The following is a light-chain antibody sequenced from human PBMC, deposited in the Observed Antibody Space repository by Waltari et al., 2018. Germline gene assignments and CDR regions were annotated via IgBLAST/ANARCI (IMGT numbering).Light chain of an antibody. CDR2: EGS. CDR3: CSYAGSSTWV. Sequence: QSALTQPASVSGSPGQSITISCTGTSSDVGSYHLVSWYQQHPGKAPKLMIYEGSKRPSGVSKRFSVSKSGNTASLTISGLQAEDEADYYCCSYAGSSTWVFGGGTKRTVL. V-gene: IGLV2-23*01. J-gene: IGLJ3*02. CDR1: SSDVGSYHL.